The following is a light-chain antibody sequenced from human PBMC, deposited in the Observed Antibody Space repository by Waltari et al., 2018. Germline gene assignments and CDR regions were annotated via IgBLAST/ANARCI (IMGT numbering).Light chain of an antibody. V-gene: IGKV3-20*01. CDR1: QSVGRA. J-gene: IGKJ1*01. CDR2: DAS. Sequence: VLPQSPGTLSLSPGERAPLSCRASQSVGRALAWYQQKPGQAPRLLIYDASIRATGVPDRFSGSGSGTDVSLTISRLEPEDVAVYNCQHYVRLPVTFGQGTKVE. CDR3: QHYVRLPVT.